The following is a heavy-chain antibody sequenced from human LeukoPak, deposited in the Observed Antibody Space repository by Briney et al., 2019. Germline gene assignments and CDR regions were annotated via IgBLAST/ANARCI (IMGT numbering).Heavy chain of an antibody. V-gene: IGHV1-2*02. CDR3: ARVAVAGKRCLDY. J-gene: IGHJ4*02. D-gene: IGHD6-19*01. CDR2: INPNSGGT. Sequence: GASVKVSCKASGYTFTDYYMHWVRQAPGQGLEWMGWINPNSGGTNYAQKFQGRVTMTRDTSISTAYMEPSRLRSDDTAVYYCARVAVAGKRCLDYWGQGTLVTVSS. CDR1: GYTFTDYY.